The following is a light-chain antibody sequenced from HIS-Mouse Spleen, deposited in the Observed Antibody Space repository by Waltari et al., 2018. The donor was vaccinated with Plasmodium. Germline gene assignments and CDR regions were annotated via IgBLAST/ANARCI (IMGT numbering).Light chain of an antibody. CDR1: VLAKKKY. Sequence: SYELTQPSSVSVSPGQTARITCSGDVLAKKKYARWFQQKPGQAPVLVIYKDSERPSGTPARFSGSSSGTTVTLTISGAQVEDEADYYCYSAADNNRVFGGGTKLTVL. V-gene: IGLV3-27*01. J-gene: IGLJ3*02. CDR3: YSAADNNRV. CDR2: KDS.